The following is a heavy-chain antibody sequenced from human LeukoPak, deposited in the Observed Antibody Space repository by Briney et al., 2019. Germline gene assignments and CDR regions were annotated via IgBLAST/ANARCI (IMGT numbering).Heavy chain of an antibody. CDR3: AREQCSGGSCPFDY. V-gene: IGHV1-69*13. J-gene: IGHJ4*02. Sequence: SVKVSCKASGGTFSSYAISWVRQAPRQGLEWMGGIIPIFGTANYAQKFQGRVTITADESTSTAYMELSSLRSEDTAVYYCAREQCSGGSCPFDYWGQGTLVTVSS. CDR1: GGTFSSYA. D-gene: IGHD2-15*01. CDR2: IIPIFGTA.